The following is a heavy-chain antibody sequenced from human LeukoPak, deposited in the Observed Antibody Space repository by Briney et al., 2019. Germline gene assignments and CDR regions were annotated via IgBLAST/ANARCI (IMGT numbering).Heavy chain of an antibody. CDR1: GYTFTSYG. CDR2: ISAYNGNT. J-gene: IGHJ4*02. D-gene: IGHD6-19*01. CDR3: ARKRAVASRESDY. V-gene: IGHV1-18*01. Sequence: ASVKVSCKASGYTFTSYGISWVRQAPGQGLEWMGWISAYNGNTNYAQKLQGRVTMTTDTSTSTAYTELRSLRSDDTAVYYCARKRAVASRESDYWGQGTLVTVSS.